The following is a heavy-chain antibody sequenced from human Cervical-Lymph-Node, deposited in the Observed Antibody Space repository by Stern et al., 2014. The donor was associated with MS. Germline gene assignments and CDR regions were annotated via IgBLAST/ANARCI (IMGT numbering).Heavy chain of an antibody. CDR2: INPSGGST. CDR3: ARAHYSRISYYYGMDV. CDR1: GYTFTSYY. V-gene: IGHV1-46*01. Sequence: QMQLVQSGAEVKKPGASVKVSCKASGYTFTSYYMHWVRQAPGQGLEWMGIINPSGGSTSYAQKFQGRVTMTRDTSTSTVYMELSSLRSEDTAVYYCARAHYSRISYYYGMDVWGQGTTVTVSS. J-gene: IGHJ6*02. D-gene: IGHD3-3*02.